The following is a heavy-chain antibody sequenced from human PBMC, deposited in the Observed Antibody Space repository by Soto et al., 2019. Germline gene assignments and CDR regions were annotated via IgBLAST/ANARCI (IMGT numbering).Heavy chain of an antibody. J-gene: IGHJ4*02. V-gene: IGHV1-69*12. CDR2: IIPIFGTA. CDR1: GGTFSSYA. CDR3: ARGTPPSSPYYYDSSGYYD. D-gene: IGHD3-22*01. Sequence: QVQLVQSGAEVKKPGSSVKVSCKASGGTFSSYAISWVRQAPGQGLEWMGGIIPIFGTANYAQKFQGRVTITADESTSTAYMELSSLRSEDTAVYYCARGTPPSSPYYYDSSGYYDRGQGTLVTVSS.